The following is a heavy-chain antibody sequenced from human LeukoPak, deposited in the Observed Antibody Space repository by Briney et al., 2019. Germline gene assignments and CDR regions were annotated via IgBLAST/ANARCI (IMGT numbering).Heavy chain of an antibody. CDR2: INHSGST. J-gene: IGHJ4*02. V-gene: IGHV4-34*01. CDR1: GGSFSGYY. D-gene: IGHD3-16*02. CDR3: ARFGYDYVWGSYRYPQYFDY. Sequence: PSETLPLTCAVYGGSFSGYYWSWIRQPPGKGLEWIGEINHSGSTNYNPSLKSRVTISVDTSKNQFSLKLSSVTAADTAVYYCARFGYDYVWGSYRYPQYFDYWGQGTLVTVSS.